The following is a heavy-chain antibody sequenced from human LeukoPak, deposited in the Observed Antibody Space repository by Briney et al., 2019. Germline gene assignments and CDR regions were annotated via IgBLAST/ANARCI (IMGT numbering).Heavy chain of an antibody. CDR3: ARDTATVFYYYMDV. Sequence: PSETLSLTCTVSGGSISSYYWSWIRQPPGKGLEWIGYIYYSGSTNYNPSLKSRVTISVDTSKNQFSLKLSSVTAADTAVYYCARDTATVFYYYMDVWGKGTTVPVSS. CDR2: IYYSGST. V-gene: IGHV4-59*01. D-gene: IGHD4-17*01. CDR1: GGSISSYY. J-gene: IGHJ6*03.